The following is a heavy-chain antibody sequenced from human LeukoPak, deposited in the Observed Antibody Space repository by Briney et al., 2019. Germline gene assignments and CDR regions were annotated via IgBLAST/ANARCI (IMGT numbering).Heavy chain of an antibody. CDR1: GGSFSGYC. CDR2: INHSGST. J-gene: IGHJ4*02. V-gene: IGHV4-34*01. Sequence: SETLSLTCAVYGGSFSGYCWSWIRQPPGKGLEWIGEINHSGSTNYNPSLKSRVTISVDTSKNQFSLKLSSVTAADTAVYYCARRGTKQRLLSYYFDYWGQGTLVTVSS. CDR3: ARRGTKQRLLSYYFDY. D-gene: IGHD6-25*01.